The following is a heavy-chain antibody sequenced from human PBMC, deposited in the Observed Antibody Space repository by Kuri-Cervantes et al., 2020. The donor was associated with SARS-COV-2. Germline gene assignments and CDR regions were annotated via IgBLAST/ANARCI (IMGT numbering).Heavy chain of an antibody. CDR1: GFTFSSYW. J-gene: IGHJ4*01. D-gene: IGHD7-27*01. Sequence: GGSLTLSSAASGFTFSSYWTSWVRQAPGKGLGWVANIKQDGSEKYYVDSVKGRFTISRDNDKNSLYLQMNSLRAEDTAVYYCARVAGDPYYFDYWGQGTLVTVSS. CDR3: ARVAGDPYYFDY. CDR2: IKQDGSEK. V-gene: IGHV3-7*01.